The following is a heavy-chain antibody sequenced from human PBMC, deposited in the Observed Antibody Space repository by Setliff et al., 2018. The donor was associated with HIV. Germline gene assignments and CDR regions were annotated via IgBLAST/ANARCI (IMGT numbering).Heavy chain of an antibody. D-gene: IGHD6-19*01. Sequence: ASVKVSCKASGYTFTSYAMHWVRQAPGQRLEWMGWINAGNGNTKYSQKFQGRVTITRDTSASTAYMELSSLRPEDTAVYYCARVSDSGWYFDYWGQGTLVTVSS. CDR3: ARVSDSGWYFDY. CDR2: INAGNGNT. J-gene: IGHJ4*02. CDR1: GYTFTSYA. V-gene: IGHV1-3*01.